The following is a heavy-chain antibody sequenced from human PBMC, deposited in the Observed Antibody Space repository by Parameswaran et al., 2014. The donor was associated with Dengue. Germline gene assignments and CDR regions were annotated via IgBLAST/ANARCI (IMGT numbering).Heavy chain of an antibody. CDR2: IDPTDSYT. V-gene: IGHV5-10-1*01. J-gene: IGHJ4*02. Sequence: VRQMPGKGLEWMGRIDPTDSYTTYNPSFQGHVTISVDKFVTTAYLRWASLKASDTAIYYCAREMVPPATEIYSDYWGQGTLGTVSS. CDR3: AREMVPPATEIYSDY. D-gene: IGHD2-2*01.